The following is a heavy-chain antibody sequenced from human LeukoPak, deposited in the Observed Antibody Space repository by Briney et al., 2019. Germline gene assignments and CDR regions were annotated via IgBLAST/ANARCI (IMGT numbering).Heavy chain of an antibody. V-gene: IGHV3-23*01. CDR3: AKVGSYYYDSSGYSPDVYFDL. Sequence: GGSLRLSCAASGFTFSSYAMSWVRQAPGKGLEWVSAISGSGGSTYYADSVKGRFTISRDNSKNTLYLQMNSLRAEDTAVYYCAKVGSYYYDSSGYSPDVYFDLWGRGTQVTVSS. CDR2: ISGSGGST. J-gene: IGHJ2*01. CDR1: GFTFSSYA. D-gene: IGHD3-22*01.